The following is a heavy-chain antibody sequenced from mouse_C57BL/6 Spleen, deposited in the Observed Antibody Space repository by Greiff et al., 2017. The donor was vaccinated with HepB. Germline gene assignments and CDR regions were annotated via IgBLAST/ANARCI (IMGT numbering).Heavy chain of an antibody. J-gene: IGHJ4*01. CDR3: ARGGSMVTTFYAMDY. CDR2: ISSGGSYT. D-gene: IGHD2-1*01. V-gene: IGHV5-6*02. Sequence: EVMLVESGGDLVKPGGSLKLSCAASGFTFSSYGMSWVRQTPDKRLEWVATISSGGSYTYYPDSVKGRFTISRDNAKNTLYLQMSSLKSEDTAMYYCARGGSMVTTFYAMDYWGQGTSVTVSS. CDR1: GFTFSSYG.